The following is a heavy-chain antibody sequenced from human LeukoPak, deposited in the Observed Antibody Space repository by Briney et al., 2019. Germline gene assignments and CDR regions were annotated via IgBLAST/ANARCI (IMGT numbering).Heavy chain of an antibody. J-gene: IGHJ6*02. Sequence: PSETLSLTCTVSGGSISSYYWSWIRQPPAKGLEWIWYIYYGGSTNYNPSLKSRVTISVDTSKNQFSLKLSSVTAADTAMYYCARDGRIAVAGFYYYYGMDVWGQGTTVTVSS. CDR2: IYYGGST. D-gene: IGHD6-19*01. V-gene: IGHV4-59*01. CDR3: ARDGRIAVAGFYYYYGMDV. CDR1: GGSISSYY.